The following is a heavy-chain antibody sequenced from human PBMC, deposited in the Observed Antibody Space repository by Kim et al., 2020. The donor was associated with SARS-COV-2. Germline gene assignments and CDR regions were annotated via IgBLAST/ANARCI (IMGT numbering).Heavy chain of an antibody. V-gene: IGHV1-46*01. CDR1: GYTFTSYY. CDR2: INPSGGST. CDR3: AREGYCSSTSCSYYYYGMDV. Sequence: ASVKVSCKASGYTFTSYYMHWVRQAPGQGLEWMGIINPSGGSTSYAQKFQGRVTMTRDTSTSTVYMELSSLRSEDTAVYYCAREGYCSSTSCSYYYYGMDVWGQGTTVTVSS. J-gene: IGHJ6*02. D-gene: IGHD2-2*01.